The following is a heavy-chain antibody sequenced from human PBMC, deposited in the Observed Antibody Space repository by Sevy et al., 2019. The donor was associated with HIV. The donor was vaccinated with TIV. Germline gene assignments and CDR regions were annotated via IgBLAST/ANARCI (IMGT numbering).Heavy chain of an antibody. D-gene: IGHD3-3*01. CDR2: IYSAGST. CDR1: GFTVSSSY. CDR3: ARGRGVFGAVAINWFDP. J-gene: IGHJ5*02. Sequence: GGSLRLSCAASGFTVSSSYMTWVRQPPGKGLEWVSVIYSAGSTYYADSVKGRFTISRDNSKNTLYLQMNNLRADDTAVYSCARGRGVFGAVAINWFDPWGQGALVTVS. V-gene: IGHV3-53*01.